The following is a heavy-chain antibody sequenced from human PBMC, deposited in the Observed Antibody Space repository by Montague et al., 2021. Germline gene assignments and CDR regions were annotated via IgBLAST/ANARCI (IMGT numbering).Heavy chain of an antibody. V-gene: IGHV3-7*01. CDR3: ARDQGQGYCGGDCYVGLDY. J-gene: IGHJ4*02. D-gene: IGHD2-21*01. Sequence: SLRLSCAASGFTFSNYWMSWVRQAPGKGLEWVANIKQDGSEKHYVDSVKGRSTISRDNAKNSLYLQMNSLRAEDTAVHFCARDQGQGYCGGDCYVGLDYWGQGTLVTVSS. CDR1: GFTFSNYW. CDR2: IKQDGSEK.